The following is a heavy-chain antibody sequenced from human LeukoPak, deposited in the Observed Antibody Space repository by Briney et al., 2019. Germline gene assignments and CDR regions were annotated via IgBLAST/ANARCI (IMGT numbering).Heavy chain of an antibody. CDR2: VYYSGST. D-gene: IGHD3-10*01. CDR1: GGFVSSGSYY. V-gene: IGHV4-61*01. Sequence: PSETLSLTCTVSGGFVSSGSYYWSWIRQPPGKGLEWSGYVYYSGSTTYNPSLKSRVTISVDTSKNQFSLKLISVTAADTAVYYCSRATSITMVRGLGAFDIWGPGTMVTVSS. CDR3: SRATSITMVRGLGAFDI. J-gene: IGHJ3*02.